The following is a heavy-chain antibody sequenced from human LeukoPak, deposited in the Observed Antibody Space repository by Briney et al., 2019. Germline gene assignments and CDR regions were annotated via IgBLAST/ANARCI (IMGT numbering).Heavy chain of an antibody. V-gene: IGHV1-69*06. D-gene: IGHD6-13*01. Sequence: ASVKVSCKASGGTFSSYAISWVRQAPGQGLEWMGGIIPIFGTANYAQKFQGRVTITADKSTSTAYMELSSLRSEDTAVYYCARVVLGAAAAQYNWFDPWGQGTLVTVSS. CDR1: GGTFSSYA. CDR2: IIPIFGTA. CDR3: ARVVLGAAAAQYNWFDP. J-gene: IGHJ5*02.